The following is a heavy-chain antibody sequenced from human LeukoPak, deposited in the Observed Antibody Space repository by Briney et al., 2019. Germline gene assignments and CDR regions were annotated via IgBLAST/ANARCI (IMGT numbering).Heavy chain of an antibody. J-gene: IGHJ4*02. Sequence: SVKVSCKASGGTFSSYAISWVRQAPGQGLEWMGGTIPIFGTANYAQKFQGRVTITADKSTSTAYMELSSLRSEDTAVYYCARDPYYYDSSGYPAPDFDYWGQGTLVTVSS. CDR3: ARDPYYYDSSGYPAPDFDY. V-gene: IGHV1-69*06. D-gene: IGHD3-22*01. CDR1: GGTFSSYA. CDR2: TIPIFGTA.